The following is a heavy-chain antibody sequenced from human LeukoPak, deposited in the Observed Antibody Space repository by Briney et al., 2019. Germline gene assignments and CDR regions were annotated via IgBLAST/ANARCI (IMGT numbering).Heavy chain of an antibody. CDR1: GFTFSSYS. V-gene: IGHV3-21*01. J-gene: IGHJ4*02. Sequence: GGSLRLSCAASGFTFSSYSMNWVRQAPGQGLEWVSSISSSSSYIYYADSVKGRFTISRDNAKNSLYLQMNSLRAEDTAVHYCARRGGAAGNDYWGQGILVTVSS. CDR2: ISSSSSYI. CDR3: ARRGGAAGNDY. D-gene: IGHD6-13*01.